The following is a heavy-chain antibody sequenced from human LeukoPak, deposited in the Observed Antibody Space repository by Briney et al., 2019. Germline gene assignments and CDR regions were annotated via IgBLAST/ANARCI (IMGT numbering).Heavy chain of an antibody. V-gene: IGHV4-38-2*02. CDR2: IYHSGST. CDR1: GYSISSGYY. Sequence: SETLSLTCTVSGYSISSGYYWGWIRQPPGKGLEWIGSIYHSGSTYYNPSLKSRVTISVDTSKNQFSLKLSSVTAADTAVYYCARKYPYYYGGAFDIWGQGTMVTVSS. J-gene: IGHJ3*02. CDR3: ARKYPYYYGGAFDI. D-gene: IGHD3-10*01.